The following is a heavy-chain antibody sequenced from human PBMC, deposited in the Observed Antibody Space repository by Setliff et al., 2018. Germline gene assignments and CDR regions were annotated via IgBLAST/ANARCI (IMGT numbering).Heavy chain of an antibody. CDR2: ISAYTGKA. V-gene: IGHV1-18*01. Sequence: ASVKVSCKTSNYPFVSYGLSWVRQAPGQGLEWLGWISAYTGKADYAHNFQDRLTVTTDTSTNTAYMELRSLTSDDTAVYFCARAPRLEWILPTFDYWGQGTPVTVSS. J-gene: IGHJ4*02. D-gene: IGHD3-3*01. CDR1: NYPFVSYG. CDR3: ARAPRLEWILPTFDY.